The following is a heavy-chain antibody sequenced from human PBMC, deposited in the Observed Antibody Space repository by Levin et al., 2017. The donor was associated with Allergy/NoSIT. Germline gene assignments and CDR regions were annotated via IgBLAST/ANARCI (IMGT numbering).Heavy chain of an antibody. Sequence: SVKVSCKASGGTFSSYAISWVRQAPGQGLEWMGRIIPILGIANYAQKFQGRVTITADKSTSTAYMELSSLRSEDTAGYCCAGHSSGPYYFDYGGQGTLVTGSS. CDR1: GGTFSSYA. J-gene: IGHJ4*02. CDR3: AGHSSGPYYFDY. CDR2: IIPILGIA. V-gene: IGHV1-69*04. D-gene: IGHD6-19*01.